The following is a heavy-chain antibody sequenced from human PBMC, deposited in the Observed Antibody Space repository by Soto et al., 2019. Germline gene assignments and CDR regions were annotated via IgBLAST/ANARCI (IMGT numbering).Heavy chain of an antibody. CDR2: ISYDGSNK. CDR3: AKASTFDSSIGNSXDP. Sequence: WGSLRLSCAASGFTFSSYGMHWVRQAPGKGLEWVEVISYDGSNKYYADSVKGRFTISRDNSKNTLYLQMNSLRAEDTAVYYCAKASTFDSSIGNSXDPWGQGTLVTVS. D-gene: IGHD6-6*01. J-gene: IGHJ5*02. V-gene: IGHV3-30*18. CDR1: GFTFSSYG.